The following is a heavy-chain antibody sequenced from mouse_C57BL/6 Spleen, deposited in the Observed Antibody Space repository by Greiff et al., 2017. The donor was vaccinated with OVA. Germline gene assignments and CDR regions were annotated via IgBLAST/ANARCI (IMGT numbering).Heavy chain of an antibody. CDR2: ISYDGSN. V-gene: IGHV3-6*01. CDR3: ARTWDY. CDR1: GYSITSGYY. Sequence: EVQLVESGPGLVKPSQSLSLTCSVTGYSITSGYYWNWIRQFPGNKLEWMGYISYDGSNNYNPSLKNRISITRDTSKNQFFLKLNSVTTEDTATYYCARTWDYWGQGTTLTVSS. J-gene: IGHJ2*01.